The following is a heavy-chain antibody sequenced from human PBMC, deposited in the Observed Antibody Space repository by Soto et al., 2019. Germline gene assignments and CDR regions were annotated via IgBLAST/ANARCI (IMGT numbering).Heavy chain of an antibody. J-gene: IGHJ1*01. CDR3: ARDSPTLGYCSGGSCYFGYFQH. CDR1: GFTFSSYG. CDR2: IWYDGSNK. D-gene: IGHD2-15*01. V-gene: IGHV3-33*01. Sequence: GGSLRLSCAASGFTFSSYGMHWVRQAPGKGLEWVAVIWYDGSNKYYADSVKGRFTISRDNSKNTLYLQMNSLRAEDTAVYYCARDSPTLGYCSGGSCYFGYFQHWGQGTLVTVSS.